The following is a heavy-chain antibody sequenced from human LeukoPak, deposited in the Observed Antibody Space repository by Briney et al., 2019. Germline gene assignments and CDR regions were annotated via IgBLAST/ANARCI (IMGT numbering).Heavy chain of an antibody. CDR1: GYTFTGYY. CDR2: INPNTGGT. D-gene: IGHD3-16*02. CDR3: AKDDISQLRVGELSPWGVFDY. Sequence: ASVKVSCKAFGYTFTGYYIHWLRQAPGQGLEWMGWINPNTGGTDYAQKFQGRVTMTRDTSINTAYMELSSLRSDDPAVYYCAKDDISQLRVGELSPWGVFDYWGQGTLVTVSS. J-gene: IGHJ4*02. V-gene: IGHV1-2*02.